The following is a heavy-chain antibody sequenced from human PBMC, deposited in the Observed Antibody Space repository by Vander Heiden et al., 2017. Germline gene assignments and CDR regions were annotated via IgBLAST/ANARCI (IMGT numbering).Heavy chain of an antibody. CDR2: INPNSGGT. J-gene: IGHJ6*02. Sequence: QVQLVQSGAEVQKPGASVKVSCKASGYTFTGYYMHWVRQAPGQGLEWMGWINPNSGGTNYAQKFQGRVTMTRDTSISTAYMELSRLRSDDTAVYYCARAQKPERPGYYYYGMDVWGQGTTVTVSS. V-gene: IGHV1-2*02. D-gene: IGHD3-10*01. CDR1: GYTFTGYY. CDR3: ARAQKPERPGYYYYGMDV.